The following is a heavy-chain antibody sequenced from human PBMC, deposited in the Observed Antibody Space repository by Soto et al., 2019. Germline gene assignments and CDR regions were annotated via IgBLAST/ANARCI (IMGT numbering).Heavy chain of an antibody. CDR3: ARGSYYYDSSGYYHD. CDR2: IYYSGST. J-gene: IGHJ4*02. CDR1: GGSISSGDYY. V-gene: IGHV4-30-4*01. D-gene: IGHD3-22*01. Sequence: SETLSLTCTVSGGSISSGDYYWSWIRQPPGKGVEWIGYIYYSGSTYYNPSLKSRVTISVDTSKNQVSLKLSSVTAADTAVYYCARGSYYYDSSGYYHDWGQGTLVTVSS.